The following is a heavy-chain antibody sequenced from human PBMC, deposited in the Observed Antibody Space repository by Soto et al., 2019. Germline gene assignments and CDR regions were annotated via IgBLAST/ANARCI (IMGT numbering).Heavy chain of an antibody. Sequence: GGSLRLSCAASGFTFSSYGMHWVRQAPGKGLEWVAVISYDGSNKYYADSVKGRFTISRDNSKNTLYLQMNSLRAEDTAVYYCAKGGGPDDYYYYGMDVWGQGTTVTVSS. V-gene: IGHV3-30*18. J-gene: IGHJ6*02. CDR2: ISYDGSNK. D-gene: IGHD3-16*01. CDR3: AKGGGPDDYYYYGMDV. CDR1: GFTFSSYG.